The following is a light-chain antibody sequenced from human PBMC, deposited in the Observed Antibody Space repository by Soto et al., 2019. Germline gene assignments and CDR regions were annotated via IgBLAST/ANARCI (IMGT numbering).Light chain of an antibody. CDR1: SSDGDDYKD. CDR3: SSYTTSSTV. V-gene: IGLV2-14*01. Sequence: QAVVTQPASVSGSPGQSITISCTGTSSDGDDYKDVSWYQQHPGKAPKLMIYEVKYRPSGVSDRFSGSKSGNTASLTISGLQAEDEADYYCSSYTTSSTVFGTGTKVTVL. CDR2: EVK. J-gene: IGLJ1*01.